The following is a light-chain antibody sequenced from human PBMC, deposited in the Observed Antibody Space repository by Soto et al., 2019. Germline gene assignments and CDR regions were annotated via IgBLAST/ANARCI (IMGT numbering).Light chain of an antibody. V-gene: IGKV3-20*01. Sequence: EIVLTQSPGTLSLSPGERATLSCRASQSVGSSYLAWYQQRPGQAPRLLIYGTSSRATGIPDRFSGSGSGTEFTLTITRMDPDDSAVYYCQQHDDAPFTFCPGTKVDLK. CDR3: QQHDDAPFT. CDR1: QSVGSSY. CDR2: GTS. J-gene: IGKJ3*01.